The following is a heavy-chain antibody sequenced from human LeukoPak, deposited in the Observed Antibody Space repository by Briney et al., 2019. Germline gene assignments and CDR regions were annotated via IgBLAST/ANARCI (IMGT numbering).Heavy chain of an antibody. Sequence: PSETLSLTCAVSDDSVTSGSYHWSWIRQPPGKGLEWIGYISYSGNTKYNPSLKSRVTISVDTSRNQFSLRLNSVTAADTAVYYCARLSKLNSIGWSAFDIWGQGTMFTVSS. D-gene: IGHD6-19*01. CDR3: ARLSKLNSIGWSAFDI. J-gene: IGHJ3*02. CDR2: ISYSGNT. V-gene: IGHV4-61*01. CDR1: DDSVTSGSYH.